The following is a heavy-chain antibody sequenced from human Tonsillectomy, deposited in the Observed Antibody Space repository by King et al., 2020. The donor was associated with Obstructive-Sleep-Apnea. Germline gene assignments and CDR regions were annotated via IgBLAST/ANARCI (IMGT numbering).Heavy chain of an antibody. CDR1: GFTFSDYY. CDR3: ARDFSGYDSGWHYFDY. D-gene: IGHD6-19*01. J-gene: IGHJ4*02. V-gene: IGHV3-11*01. Sequence: VQLVESGGGLVKPGESLRLSCAPSGFTFSDYYMNCIRQAPGKGLEWGSYISSSGNTIHYADSVKGRFTISRDNAKNSLYLQMNSLRAEDTAVYYCARDFSGYDSGWHYFDYWGQGTLVTVSS. CDR2: ISSSGNTI.